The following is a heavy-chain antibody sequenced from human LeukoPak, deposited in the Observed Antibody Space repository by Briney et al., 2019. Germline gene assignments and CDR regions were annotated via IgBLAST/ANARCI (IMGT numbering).Heavy chain of an antibody. V-gene: IGHV4-30-2*01. J-gene: IGHJ5*02. Sequence: SQTLSLTCAVSGGSISSGGYSWSWIRQPPGKGLEWIGYIYHSGSTYYNPSLKSRVTISVDRSKNQFSLKLSSVTAADTAVYYCARGASITGTTIIRALNWFDPWGQGTLVTVSS. CDR2: IYHSGST. CDR3: ARGASITGTTIIRALNWFDP. D-gene: IGHD1-7*01. CDR1: GGSISSGGYS.